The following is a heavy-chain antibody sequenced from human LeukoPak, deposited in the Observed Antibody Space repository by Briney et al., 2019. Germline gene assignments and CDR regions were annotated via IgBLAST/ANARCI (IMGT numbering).Heavy chain of an antibody. CDR3: TRDRSRAEDD. D-gene: IGHD1-14*01. V-gene: IGHV3-7*01. J-gene: IGHJ4*02. CDR2: INQGGSDK. Sequence: GGSLRLSCAPSGFTFSDYSMSWVRQAPGKGLEWVANINQGGSDKYYVDSVKGRFTISRDNANNLLYLQMNSLRGEDTAVYYCTRDRSRAEDDWGQGTLVTVSS. CDR1: GFTFSDYS.